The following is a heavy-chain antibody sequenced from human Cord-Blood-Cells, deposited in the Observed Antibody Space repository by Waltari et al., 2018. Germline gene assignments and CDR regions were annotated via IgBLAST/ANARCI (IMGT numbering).Heavy chain of an antibody. CDR3: ARGKDDILTGNAFDI. V-gene: IGHV4-34*01. Sequence: QVQLQQWGAGLLKPSETLSLTCAVYGGSFSGYYWSCIRPPPGKGLEWIGEINHSGSTNYNPSLKSRVTISVDTSKNQFSLKLSSVTAADTAVYYCARGKDDILTGNAFDIWGQGTMVTDSS. CDR1: GGSFSGYY. CDR2: INHSGST. D-gene: IGHD3-9*01. J-gene: IGHJ3*02.